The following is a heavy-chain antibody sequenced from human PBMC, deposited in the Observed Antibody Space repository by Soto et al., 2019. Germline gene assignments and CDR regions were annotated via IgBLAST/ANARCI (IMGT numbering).Heavy chain of an antibody. CDR2: IIPIFGTA. D-gene: IGHD1-26*01. Sequence: QVQLVQSGAEVKKPGSSVKVSCKASGGTFSSCAISWVRQAPGQGLEWMGGIIPIFGTANYAQKFQGRVTITADESTSTAYMELSSLRSEDTAVYYCARQSIVGATVYYYYGMDVWGQGTTVTVSS. J-gene: IGHJ6*02. CDR1: GGTFSSCA. CDR3: ARQSIVGATVYYYYGMDV. V-gene: IGHV1-69*01.